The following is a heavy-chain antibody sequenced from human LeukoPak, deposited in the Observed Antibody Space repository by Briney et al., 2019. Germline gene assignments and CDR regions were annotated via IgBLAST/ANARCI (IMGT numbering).Heavy chain of an antibody. D-gene: IGHD6-19*01. CDR3: VRGSGWCDY. Sequence: GGSLRLSCAASGFTFSNYWISWVRQAPGKGLEWVANIKRDGSEKNYVDSVKGRFTISRDNAKNSVYLQMNSLRVEDTAVYFCVRGSGWCDYWGQGALVTVSS. V-gene: IGHV3-7*03. CDR2: IKRDGSEK. J-gene: IGHJ4*02. CDR1: GFTFSNYW.